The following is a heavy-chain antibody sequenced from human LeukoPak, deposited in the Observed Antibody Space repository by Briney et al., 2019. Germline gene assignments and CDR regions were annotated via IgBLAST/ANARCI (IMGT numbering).Heavy chain of an antibody. CDR2: IIPIFGIA. CDR3: ARDLFYLDY. CDR1: GGTFSSYA. J-gene: IGHJ4*02. Sequence: GASVKVSCKASGGTFSSYAMSWVRQAPGQGLEWMGRIIPIFGIANYAQKFQGRVTITADKSTSTAYMELSSLRSEDTAVYYCARDLFYLDYWGQGTLVTVSS. V-gene: IGHV1-69*04.